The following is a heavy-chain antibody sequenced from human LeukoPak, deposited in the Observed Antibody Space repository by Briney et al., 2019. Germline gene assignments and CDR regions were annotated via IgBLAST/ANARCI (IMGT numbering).Heavy chain of an antibody. J-gene: IGHJ2*01. CDR1: GYTLTELS. CDR2: FDPEDGET. Sequence: GASVKVSCKVSGYTLTELSMHWVRQAPGKGLEWMGGFDPEDGETIYAQKFQGRVTMTEDTSTDTAYMELSSLRSEDTAVYYCATVHSSSWQRDWHFDLWGRGTLVTVSS. D-gene: IGHD6-13*01. CDR3: ATVHSSSWQRDWHFDL. V-gene: IGHV1-24*01.